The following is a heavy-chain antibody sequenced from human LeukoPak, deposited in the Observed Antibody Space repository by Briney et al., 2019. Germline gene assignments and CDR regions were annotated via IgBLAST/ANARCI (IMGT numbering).Heavy chain of an antibody. CDR3: ARDASSGSDDAFDI. D-gene: IGHD3-22*01. J-gene: IGHJ3*02. CDR1: GFTFSRYE. V-gene: IGHV3-48*03. Sequence: GGSLRLSCAAAGFTFSRYEMNWVRQAPGKGLEWVSYISSSAGTIYYADSVKGRFTISRDNAKNLLYLQMNSLRAEDTAVYYCARDASSGSDDAFDIWGQGTMVTVSS. CDR2: ISSSAGTI.